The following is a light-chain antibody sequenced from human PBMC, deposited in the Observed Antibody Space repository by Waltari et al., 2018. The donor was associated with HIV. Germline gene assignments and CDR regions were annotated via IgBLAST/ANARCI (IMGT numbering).Light chain of an antibody. CDR2: VAS. J-gene: IGKJ3*01. CDR3: QQLHTYPLT. Sequence: DIQLTQSPFFLSASVGDRVIITCRASQGIGSRLAWYQQKPGKAPKLLIYVASTLESGVPSRFSGSGSRTEFTLTINSLQPEDFATYYCQQLHTYPLTFGPGTKVDIE. V-gene: IGKV1-9*01. CDR1: QGIGSR.